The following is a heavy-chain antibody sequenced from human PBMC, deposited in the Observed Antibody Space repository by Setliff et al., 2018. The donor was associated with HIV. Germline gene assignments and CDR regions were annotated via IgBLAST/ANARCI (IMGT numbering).Heavy chain of an antibody. CDR3: ARGAWYTSGWYSSRYMDV. D-gene: IGHD6-19*01. Sequence: ASVKVSCKASGGTFSSYAISWVRQAPGQGLEWMGWMNPNSGNTGYAQKFQGRVTMTRNTSISTAYMELSSLRSEDTAVYYCARGAWYTSGWYSSRYMDVWGKGTTVTVSS. J-gene: IGHJ6*03. CDR1: GGTFSSYA. V-gene: IGHV1-8*02. CDR2: MNPNSGNT.